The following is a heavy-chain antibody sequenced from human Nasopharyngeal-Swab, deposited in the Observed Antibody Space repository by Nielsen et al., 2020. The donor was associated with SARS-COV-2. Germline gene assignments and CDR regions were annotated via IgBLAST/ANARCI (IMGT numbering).Heavy chain of an antibody. CDR3: TTVNSMGAIDY. J-gene: IGHJ4*02. V-gene: IGHV3-15*01. Sequence: GGSLRLSCAASGFTFSNAWMSWVRQAPGKGLEWAGRIKSKTDGGTTDYAAPVKGRFTISRDDSKNTLYLQMNSLKTEDTAVYYCTTVNSMGAIDYWGQGTLVTVSS. CDR2: IKSKTDGGTT. CDR1: GFTFSNAW. D-gene: IGHD1-26*01.